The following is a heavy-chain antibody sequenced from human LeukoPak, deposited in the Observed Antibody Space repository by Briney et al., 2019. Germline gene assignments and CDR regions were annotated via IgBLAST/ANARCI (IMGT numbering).Heavy chain of an antibody. V-gene: IGHV4-31*03. J-gene: IGHJ4*02. CDR3: ARGNPRYSSGLGFDY. CDR2: IYNSGNT. CDR1: GGSISGSGYY. Sequence: SQTLSLTCTVSGGSISGSGYYWNWIRQHPGKGLEWIGYIYNSGNTYYNPSLKSRVTISVDTSKNQFSLNLRSVTAADTAVYYCARGNPRYSSGLGFDYWGQGSLVTVSS. D-gene: IGHD6-19*01.